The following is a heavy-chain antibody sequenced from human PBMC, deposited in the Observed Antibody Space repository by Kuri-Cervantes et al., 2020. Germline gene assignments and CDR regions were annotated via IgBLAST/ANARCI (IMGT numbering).Heavy chain of an antibody. V-gene: IGHV4-34*01. CDR2: INHSGST. Sequence: SQTLSLTCAVYGGSFSGNYWSWIRQPPGKGLEWIGEINHSGSTNYNPSLKSRVTISVDTSKNQFSLKLSSVTAADTAVYYCARAGSGRGWFDPWGQGTLVTVSS. CDR3: ARAGSGRGWFDP. CDR1: GGSFSGNY. J-gene: IGHJ5*02. D-gene: IGHD3-10*01.